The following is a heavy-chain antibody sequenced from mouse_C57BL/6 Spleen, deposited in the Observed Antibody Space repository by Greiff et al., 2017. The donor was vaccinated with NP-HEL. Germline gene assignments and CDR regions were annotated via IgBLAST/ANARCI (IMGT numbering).Heavy chain of an antibody. CDR3: ARGPITTVVAPRFDV. J-gene: IGHJ1*03. CDR1: GYSFTSYY. Sequence: VQLQESGPELVKPGASVKISCKASGYSFTSYYIHWVKQRPGQGLEWIGWIYPGSGNTKYNEKFTGKATLTADTSSSTAYMQLSSLTSEDSAVYYCARGPITTVVAPRFDVWGTGTTVTVSS. D-gene: IGHD1-1*01. V-gene: IGHV1-66*01. CDR2: IYPGSGNT.